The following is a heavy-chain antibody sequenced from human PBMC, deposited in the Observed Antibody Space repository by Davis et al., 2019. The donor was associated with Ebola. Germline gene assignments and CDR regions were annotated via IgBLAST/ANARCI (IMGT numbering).Heavy chain of an antibody. Sequence: GESLKISCAASGFTFSSYSMNWVRQAPGKGLEWAGRIKSKTDGGTADYASPVKGRFTISRDDSKNTLYLQMNSLKTEDTAVYYCIRLPSELEYWGQGTLVTVSS. CDR3: IRLPSELEY. CDR2: IKSKTDGGTA. CDR1: GFTFSSYS. D-gene: IGHD1-14*01. V-gene: IGHV3-15*01. J-gene: IGHJ4*02.